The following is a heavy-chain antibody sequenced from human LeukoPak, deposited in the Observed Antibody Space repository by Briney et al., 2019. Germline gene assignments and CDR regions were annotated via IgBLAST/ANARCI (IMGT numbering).Heavy chain of an antibody. D-gene: IGHD1-26*01. V-gene: IGHV1-18*01. CDR1: GYTFTSYG. CDR3: ARWGIGIVGVTPFHY. J-gene: IGHJ4*02. CDR2: ISAYNGNT. Sequence: ASVKVSCKASGYTFTSYGISWVRQAPGQGLEWLGWISAYNGNTNYAQKLQGRVTMTTDTSTSTAYMELRSLRSDDTAVYYCARWGIGIVGVTPFHYWGQGTLVTVSS.